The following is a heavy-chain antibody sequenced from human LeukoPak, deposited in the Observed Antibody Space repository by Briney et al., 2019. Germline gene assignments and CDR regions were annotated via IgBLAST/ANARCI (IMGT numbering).Heavy chain of an antibody. Sequence: GGSLRLSCAASGFTFNSYWMTWVRQAPGKGLEWVANIKQDGSEKYYVDSVKGRFTIARDNAMNSLYLQMNSLRAEDTAVYFCARDRRGPFDYWGQGTLVTVSS. V-gene: IGHV3-7*03. CDR3: ARDRRGPFDY. J-gene: IGHJ4*02. CDR2: IKQDGSEK. CDR1: GFTFNSYW. D-gene: IGHD3-10*01.